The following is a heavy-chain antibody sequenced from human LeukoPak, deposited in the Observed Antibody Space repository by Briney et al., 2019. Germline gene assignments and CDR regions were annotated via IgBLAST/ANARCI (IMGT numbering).Heavy chain of an antibody. J-gene: IGHJ5*02. CDR3: VRGGGPATDNYFDP. CDR2: IYTSGNT. CDR1: GDSISSYF. D-gene: IGHD5-24*01. Sequence: SETLSLTCAVSGDSISSYFWNWIRQPAGKGLEWIGRIYTSGNTNYSPSLRSRVTMSVDTSKNQFSLKLSSVTAADTAVYYCVRGGGPATDNYFDPWAREPWSPSPQ. V-gene: IGHV4-4*07.